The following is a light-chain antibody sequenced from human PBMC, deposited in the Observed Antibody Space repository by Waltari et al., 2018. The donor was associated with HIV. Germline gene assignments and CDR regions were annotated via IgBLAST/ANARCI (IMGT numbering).Light chain of an antibody. CDR2: QDS. CDR3: QAWDSSSWV. J-gene: IGLJ3*02. CDR1: KLEDKY. Sequence: SYELTQPPSVSVSPGQTASIPCSGAKLEDKYVCWYQQKPGQSPVLVIYQDSKRPSGIPERFSGSNSGNTATLTISGTQAMDEADYYCQAWDSSSWVFGGGTKLTVL. V-gene: IGLV3-1*01.